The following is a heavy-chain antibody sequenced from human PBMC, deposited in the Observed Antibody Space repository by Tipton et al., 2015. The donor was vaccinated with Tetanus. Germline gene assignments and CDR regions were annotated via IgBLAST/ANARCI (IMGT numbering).Heavy chain of an antibody. CDR3: ARELDCSGGGCYSYGLDV. CDR1: GFTFRSYG. J-gene: IGHJ6*02. D-gene: IGHD2-15*01. V-gene: IGHV3-33*01. Sequence: RSLRLSCAASGFTFRSYGMHWVRQAPGKGQEWVAVLWFDGGDEYYADSVKGRFTISRDNSKNTVYLQMNSLRAEDTAVYYCARELDCSGGGCYSYGLDVWGQGTTVTVSS. CDR2: LWFDGGDE.